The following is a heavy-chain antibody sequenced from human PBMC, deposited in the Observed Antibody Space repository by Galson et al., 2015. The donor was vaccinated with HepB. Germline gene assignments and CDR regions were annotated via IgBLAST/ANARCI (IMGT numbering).Heavy chain of an antibody. J-gene: IGHJ4*02. CDR2: ISYDGSNK. CDR1: GFTFSSYG. CDR3: AKDRSSQLTVDY. D-gene: IGHD6-13*01. Sequence: SLRLSCAASGFTFSSYGMHWVRQAPGKGLEWVAVISYDGSNKYYADSVKGRFTISRDNSKNTLYLQMNSLRAEDTAVYYCAKDRSSQLTVDYWGQGTLVTVSS. V-gene: IGHV3-30*18.